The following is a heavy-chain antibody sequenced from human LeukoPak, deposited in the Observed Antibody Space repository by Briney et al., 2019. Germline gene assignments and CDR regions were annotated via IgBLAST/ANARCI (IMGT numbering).Heavy chain of an antibody. D-gene: IGHD2-2*01. J-gene: IGHJ4*01. Sequence: SETLSLTCAISGGSISGSSYYWGWIRQPPGKGLEWIGSIYYSGSTYYNPSLKSRVTISVDTSKNQFSLKLSSVTAADTAVYYCARDLVVPAAYFDYWGQEPWSPSPQ. CDR1: GGSISGSSYY. V-gene: IGHV4-39*07. CDR3: ARDLVVPAAYFDY. CDR2: IYYSGST.